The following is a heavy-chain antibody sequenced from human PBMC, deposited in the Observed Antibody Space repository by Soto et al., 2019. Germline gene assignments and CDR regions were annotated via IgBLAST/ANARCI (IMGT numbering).Heavy chain of an antibody. D-gene: IGHD3-3*01. CDR3: ARRITIFGRGFDP. J-gene: IGHJ5*02. CDR2: IYYSGSN. Sequence: QVQLQESGPGLVKPSQTLYLTCTVSGGSISSGDYYWSWIRQPPGKGLEWIGYIYYSGSNYFNPSLKIRVTVSEDTYKNQFSLKLSAVTAADTAVYYCARRITIFGRGFDPWGQGTLVTVSS. CDR1: GGSISSGDYY. V-gene: IGHV4-30-4*01.